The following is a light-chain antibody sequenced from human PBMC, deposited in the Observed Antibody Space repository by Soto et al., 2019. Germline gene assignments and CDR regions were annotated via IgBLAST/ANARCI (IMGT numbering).Light chain of an antibody. CDR2: GAS. J-gene: IGKJ4*01. CDR3: QQYGSSPLT. V-gene: IGKV3-20*01. CDR1: QSVSSSF. Sequence: EIVLTQSPGTLSLSPGERATLSCRASQSVSSSFLAWYQQKPDQAPRLLIYGASSRATGIPDRFSGSGSGPAFTLTISRLEPEDVAVYYCQQYGSSPLTFGGGTKVELK.